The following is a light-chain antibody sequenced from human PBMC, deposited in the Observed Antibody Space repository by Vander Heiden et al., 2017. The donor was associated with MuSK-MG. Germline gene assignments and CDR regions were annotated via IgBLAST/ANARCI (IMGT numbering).Light chain of an antibody. Sequence: DIQISQSPYSLSASLGDRVPITCPARQTVITYASWYQQKPGKAPTLLIYAAARLQSGVASRYSGSGSGTDFTLTISSLQPEDFATYYCQQSYSCYTFGQGTKLEIK. CDR2: AAA. CDR1: QTVITY. V-gene: IGKV1-39*01. J-gene: IGKJ2*01. CDR3: QQSYSCYT.